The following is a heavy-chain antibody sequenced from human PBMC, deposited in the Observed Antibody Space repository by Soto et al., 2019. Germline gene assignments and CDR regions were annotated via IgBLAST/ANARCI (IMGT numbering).Heavy chain of an antibody. D-gene: IGHD7-27*01. J-gene: IGHJ4*02. CDR2: IKSKTDGGTT. CDR1: GFTFSNAW. Sequence: PGGSLRLSCAASGFTFSNAWMNWVRQAPGKGLEWVGRIKSKTDGGTTDYAAPVKGRFTISRDDSKNTLYLQMNSLKTEDTAVYYCTTDQNLGIWVPVDYWGQGTLVTVSS. V-gene: IGHV3-15*07. CDR3: TTDQNLGIWVPVDY.